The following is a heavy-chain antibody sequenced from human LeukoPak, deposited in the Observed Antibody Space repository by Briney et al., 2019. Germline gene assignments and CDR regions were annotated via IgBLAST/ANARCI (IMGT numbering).Heavy chain of an antibody. D-gene: IGHD6-19*01. V-gene: IGHV1-2*02. CDR1: GYTFTGSY. CDR3: AREGRQWLVRGDWFDP. Sequence: ASVKVSCKASGYTFTGSYMHWVRQAPGQGLEWMAWINPESGGTNYAQKFQGRVTMTRDTSISTAYMELSRLSSDDTAVYYCAREGRQWLVRGDWFDPWGQGTLVTVSS. CDR2: INPESGGT. J-gene: IGHJ5*02.